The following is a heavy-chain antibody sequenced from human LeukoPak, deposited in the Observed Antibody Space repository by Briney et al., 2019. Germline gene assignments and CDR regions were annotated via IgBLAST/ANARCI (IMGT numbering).Heavy chain of an antibody. V-gene: IGHV1-18*01. CDR3: ATVKIGQWLVQGYFDY. CDR2: ISAYNGNT. CDR1: GYTFTSYG. Sequence: GASVKVSCKASGYTFTSYGISWVRQAPGQGLEWMGWISAYNGNTNYAQKLQGRVTMTTDTSTSTAYMELRSLRSDDTAVYYCATVKIGQWLVQGYFDYWGQGTLVTVSS. J-gene: IGHJ4*02. D-gene: IGHD6-19*01.